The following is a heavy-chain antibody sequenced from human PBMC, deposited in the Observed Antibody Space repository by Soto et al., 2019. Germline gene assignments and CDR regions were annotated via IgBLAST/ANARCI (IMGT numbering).Heavy chain of an antibody. D-gene: IGHD2-8*01. CDR2: IITDGSIT. J-gene: IGHJ4*02. CDR3: ARDTNGLHY. CDR1: GLIFSNYK. V-gene: IGHV3-74*01. Sequence: GGSLRLSCAASGLIFSNYKMHWVRQAPGKGLVWVSRIITDGSITDYADSVKGRFTVSRDNAKNTLYLQMNSLRVDDTAVYYCARDTNGLHYWGQGTLVTVSS.